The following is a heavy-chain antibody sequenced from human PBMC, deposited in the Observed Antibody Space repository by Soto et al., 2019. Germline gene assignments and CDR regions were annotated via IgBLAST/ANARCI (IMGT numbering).Heavy chain of an antibody. J-gene: IGHJ4*02. CDR1: GDGVSSNSAA. D-gene: IGHD6-19*01. CDR3: ARADIAEALVPYFDY. V-gene: IGHV6-1*01. CDR2: TYYRSKWYN. Sequence: PSQTLSLTCAISGDGVSSNSAAWNWIRQSPSRGLEWLGRTYYRSKWYNDYAVSVKSRITINPDTSKNQFSLQLNSVTPEDTAVYYCARADIAEALVPYFDYWGQGTLVTVSS.